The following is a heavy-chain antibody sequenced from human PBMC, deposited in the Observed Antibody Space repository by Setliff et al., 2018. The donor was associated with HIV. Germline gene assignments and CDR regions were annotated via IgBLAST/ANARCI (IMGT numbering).Heavy chain of an antibody. CDR1: GGSMNDYY. Sequence: ETLSLTCTVSGGSMNDYYWSWVRQPAGKTLEWLGRISSSGISTYNFSLRSRVTMSIDTSSNQFSLTLNSVTAADTAVYCVREVVSAVWYFDHWGRGIQVTVSS. CDR3: VREVVSAVWYFDH. CDR2: ISSSGIS. J-gene: IGHJ2*01. V-gene: IGHV4-4*07.